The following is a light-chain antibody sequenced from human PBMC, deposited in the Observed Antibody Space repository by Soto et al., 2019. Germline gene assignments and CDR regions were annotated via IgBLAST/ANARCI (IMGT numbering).Light chain of an antibody. J-gene: IGKJ3*01. CDR2: GPS. Sequence: EIVLTQSPGTLSLSPGERATLSCRASESVGSNYLAWYQQKPGLATRLLVYGPSTRATGIPARFSGSGSGTEFSLTISSLESEDFAVYSCQQYNNWPPATFGPGTKVD. CDR1: ESVGSN. V-gene: IGKV3-15*01. CDR3: QQYNNWPPAT.